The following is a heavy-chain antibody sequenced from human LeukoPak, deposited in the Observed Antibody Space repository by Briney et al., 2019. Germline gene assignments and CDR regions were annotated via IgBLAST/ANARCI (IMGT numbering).Heavy chain of an antibody. CDR3: ARHEISVVRGIPSYYFDY. V-gene: IGHV4-59*08. CDR1: GGSMRSQY. D-gene: IGHD3-10*01. CDR2: IYYTGST. Sequence: SETLSLTCTVSGGSMRSQYWSWIRQSPGKGLEWIGYIYYTGSTNYNPSLKSRVTISVDTSKNQFSLRLRSVTAADTAVYYCARHEISVVRGIPSYYFDYWGPGTQVAVSS. J-gene: IGHJ4*02.